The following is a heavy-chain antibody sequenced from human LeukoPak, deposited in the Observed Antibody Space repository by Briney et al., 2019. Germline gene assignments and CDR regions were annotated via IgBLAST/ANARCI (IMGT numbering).Heavy chain of an antibody. D-gene: IGHD3-16*01. Sequence: GGSLRLSCAASGFTFSSYAMHWVRQAPGKGLEWVAVISYDGSNKYYADSVKGRFTISRDNSKNTLYLQMNSLRAEDTAVYYCVWDGDYFDYWGQGTLVTVSS. CDR3: VWDGDYFDY. V-gene: IGHV3-30-3*01. CDR2: ISYDGSNK. CDR1: GFTFSSYA. J-gene: IGHJ4*02.